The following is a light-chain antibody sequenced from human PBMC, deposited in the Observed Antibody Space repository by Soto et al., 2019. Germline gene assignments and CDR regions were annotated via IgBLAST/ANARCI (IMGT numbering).Light chain of an antibody. CDR2: GAS. V-gene: IGKV3-20*01. Sequence: EIVLTQSPGTLSLSPGERATLSCRASQSVSSSYLAWYQQKPGQAPRLLIYGASSRATGIPDRFSGSWSGTDFTLPISILEPEDFAVYYCQQYGSSPPRTFGQGTKVEIK. CDR3: QQYGSSPPRT. J-gene: IGKJ1*01. CDR1: QSVSSSY.